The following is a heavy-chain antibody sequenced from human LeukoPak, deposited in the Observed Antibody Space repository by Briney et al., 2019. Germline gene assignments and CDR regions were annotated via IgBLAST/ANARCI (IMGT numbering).Heavy chain of an antibody. J-gene: IGHJ3*02. CDR1: GFTFSSYS. Sequence: GGALRVSCAASGFTFSSYSMHWVRQGPGEGVGWGAFIRDEGSKKDYADSVKGRLTISRDKSKNTLYLQMNSLRAEYTAVYYCAKAGPHDYGDYGPAFDIWGQGTIVTVSS. V-gene: IGHV3-30*02. CDR3: AKAGPHDYGDYGPAFDI. CDR2: IRDEGSKK. D-gene: IGHD4-17*01.